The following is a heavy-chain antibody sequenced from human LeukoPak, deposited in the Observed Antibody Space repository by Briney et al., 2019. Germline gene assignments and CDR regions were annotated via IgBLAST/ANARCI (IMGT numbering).Heavy chain of an antibody. Sequence: SETLSLTCTVSGVSISSGYYYWGWLRQPPGKGLEWIGSVYYSGSSYYNPSLKSRVSISVDTSKNQFSLKLSSVTAADTAVYYCARHVSFGELAYWGQGTLVTVSS. CDR2: VYYSGSS. CDR1: GVSISSGYYY. J-gene: IGHJ4*02. CDR3: ARHVSFGELAY. D-gene: IGHD3-10*01. V-gene: IGHV4-39*01.